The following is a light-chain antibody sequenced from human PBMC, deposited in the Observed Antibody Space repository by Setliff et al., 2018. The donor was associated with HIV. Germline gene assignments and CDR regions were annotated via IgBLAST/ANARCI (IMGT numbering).Light chain of an antibody. CDR2: EVS. Sequence: QSVLTQPASVSGSPGQSITISCTGTSSDVGSYNLVSWYQHHPGKAPKLMIYEVSKRPSGVSNRFSGSKSGNTASLTISGLQAEDETDYYCCSYAGSGTLLFGGGTKVTVL. J-gene: IGLJ2*01. CDR1: SSDVGSYNL. CDR3: CSYAGSGTLL. V-gene: IGLV2-23*02.